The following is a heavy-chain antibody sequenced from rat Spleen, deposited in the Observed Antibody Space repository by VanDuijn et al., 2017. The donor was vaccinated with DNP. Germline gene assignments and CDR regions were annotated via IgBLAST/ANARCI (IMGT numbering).Heavy chain of an antibody. CDR3: AREATEALYWYFDF. J-gene: IGHJ1*01. V-gene: IGHV6-13*01. CDR2: IKDKSNNYAT. Sequence: EVQLVETGGGLVQPGKSLKLTCATSGITFSAAWMHWVRQSPDKRLEWIARIKDKSNNYATDYVESVKGRFTISRDDSKSSVYLQMNSLKEEDTATYYCAREATEALYWYFDFWGPGTMVTVSS. D-gene: IGHD1-11*01. CDR1: GITFSAAW.